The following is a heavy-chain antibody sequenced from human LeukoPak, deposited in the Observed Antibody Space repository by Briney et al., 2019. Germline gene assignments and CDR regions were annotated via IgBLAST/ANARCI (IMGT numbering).Heavy chain of an antibody. J-gene: IGHJ4*02. V-gene: IGHV4-38-2*01. D-gene: IGHD3-22*01. Sequence: SETLSLTCAVSGYSISSGYYWGRIRQPPGKGLEWIGSIYHSGSTYYNPSLKSRVTISVDTSKNQFSLKLSSVTAADTAVYYCARVGSYYYDSSGYYTFDYWGQGTLVTVSS. CDR3: ARVGSYYYDSSGYYTFDY. CDR1: GYSISSGYY. CDR2: IYHSGST.